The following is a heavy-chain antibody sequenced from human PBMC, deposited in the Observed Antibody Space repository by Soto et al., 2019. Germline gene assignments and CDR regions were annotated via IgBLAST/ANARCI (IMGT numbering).Heavy chain of an antibody. CDR1: GYTFTAYY. CDR2: INPDSGDT. CDR3: ARDPGDRTFEN. J-gene: IGHJ4*02. V-gene: IGHV1-2*02. D-gene: IGHD2-21*02. Sequence: ASVKVSCKASGYTFTAYYIHWLRQAPGQGLEWMGWINPDSGDTSYAKKFQGRVTMTRDTSFGPAYMELSSLRSDDTAIYYCARDPGDRTFENWGQGTLVTVSS.